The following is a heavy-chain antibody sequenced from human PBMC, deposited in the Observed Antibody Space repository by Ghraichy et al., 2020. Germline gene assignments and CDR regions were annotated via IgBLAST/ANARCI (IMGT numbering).Heavy chain of an antibody. J-gene: IGHJ6*01. Sequence: LSLTCEASEFTFSGYEMNWVRLAPGRGLEWLSYISTSGNTIYYADSVKGRFTISRDNAKNSVYLQMNRLTAEDTAIYYCARDRHYYYGMDVWGQGATVTVSS. CDR2: ISTSGNTI. CDR3: ARDRHYYYGMDV. D-gene: IGHD3-16*01. V-gene: IGHV3-48*03. CDR1: EFTFSGYE.